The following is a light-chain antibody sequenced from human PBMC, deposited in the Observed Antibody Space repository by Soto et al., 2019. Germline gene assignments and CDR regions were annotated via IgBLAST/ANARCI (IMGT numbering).Light chain of an antibody. CDR2: GAS. CDR3: QQYNNWLT. CDR1: QSVSSN. V-gene: IGKV3D-15*01. J-gene: IGKJ4*01. Sequence: EIVMTQSPATLSVSPGERATLSCRANQSVSSNLAWYQQKPGQAPRLLIYGASIRATGIPARFSGSGSGTEFTLTISSLQSEDFAVYYCQQYNNWLTFGGGTKVEIK.